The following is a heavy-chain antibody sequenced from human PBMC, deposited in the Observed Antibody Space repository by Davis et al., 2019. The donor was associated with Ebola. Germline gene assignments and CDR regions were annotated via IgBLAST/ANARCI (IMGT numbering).Heavy chain of an antibody. J-gene: IGHJ4*02. Sequence: MPSETLSLTCAVSGGFVSSGGYSWSWIRQPPGKGLEWIGYMYYSGSTYYNPSLKSRVTISGDTSKNQFSLKLSSVTAADTAVYYCARVASYGDYFDYWGLGTLVTVSS. V-gene: IGHV4-30-4*07. CDR3: ARVASYGDYFDY. CDR1: GGFVSSGGYS. D-gene: IGHD4-17*01. CDR2: MYYSGST.